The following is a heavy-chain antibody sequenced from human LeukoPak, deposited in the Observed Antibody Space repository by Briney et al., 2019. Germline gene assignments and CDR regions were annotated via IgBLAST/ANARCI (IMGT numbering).Heavy chain of an antibody. CDR2: ISYDGSNK. V-gene: IGHV3-30*18. J-gene: IGHJ6*02. CDR3: SKEQLYNSSCYGYYYYYYGMDV. Sequence: GGSLRLSCAASGFTFSSYGMHWVRQAPGKGLEWVAVISYDGSNKYYADSVKGRFTISRDNSKNTLYLQMNSLRAEDTAVYYCSKEQLYNSSCYGYYYYYYGMDVWGQGTTVTVSS. D-gene: IGHD6-13*01. CDR1: GFTFSSYG.